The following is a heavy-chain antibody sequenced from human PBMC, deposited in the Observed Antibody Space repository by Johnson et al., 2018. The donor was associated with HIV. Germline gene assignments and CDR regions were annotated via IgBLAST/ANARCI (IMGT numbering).Heavy chain of an antibody. V-gene: IGHV3-20*04. J-gene: IGHJ3*02. Sequence: VQLVESGGGVVRPGGSLRLSCAASGFTFDDYGMSWVRQAPGKGLEWVSGINWKGGRKGYADSVKGRCTISGDNAKNSLYLQMNSLRAEDTALYYCARGGYCTGGVCLGDAFDIWGQGTMVTVSS. D-gene: IGHD2-8*02. CDR2: INWKGGRK. CDR1: GFTFDDYG. CDR3: ARGGYCTGGVCLGDAFDI.